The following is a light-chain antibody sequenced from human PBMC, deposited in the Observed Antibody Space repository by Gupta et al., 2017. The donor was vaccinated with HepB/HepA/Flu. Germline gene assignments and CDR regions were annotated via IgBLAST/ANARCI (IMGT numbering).Light chain of an antibody. J-gene: IGKJ5*01. Sequence: IVLTQSPGTLSLSPGERATLCCRASQSVNSKILAWYQQKPGQTPALLIYGASTRATGVPDRLSGSGSGTEITLTISRLELTDFAMYYCQQYGNSTSSITFGQGTRVEIK. CDR3: QQYGNSTSSIT. CDR1: QSVNSKI. V-gene: IGKV3-20*01. CDR2: GAS.